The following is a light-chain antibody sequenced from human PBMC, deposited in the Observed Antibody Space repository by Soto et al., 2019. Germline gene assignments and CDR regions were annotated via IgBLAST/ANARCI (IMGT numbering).Light chain of an antibody. CDR2: KDT. CDR1: ALPKQY. CDR3: QVWDSDSDPSYV. Sequence: SYELTQPPSVSVSPGQTARITCSGDALPKQYAYWYQQKPGQAPVLVIYKDTERPSGIPERFSGSNSGNTATLTISSVEAGDEAAYYCQVWDSDSDPSYVFGGGTKVTVL. J-gene: IGLJ1*01. V-gene: IGLV3-25*02.